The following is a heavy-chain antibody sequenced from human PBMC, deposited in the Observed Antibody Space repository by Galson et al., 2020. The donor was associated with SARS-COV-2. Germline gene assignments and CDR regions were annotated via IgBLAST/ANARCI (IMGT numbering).Heavy chain of an antibody. J-gene: IGHJ4*02. V-gene: IGHV4-4*02. CDR3: ARDYGDSIDY. CDR2: IYYTGRI. Sequence: SETLSLTCAVSGGSISSSNWWIWVRQPPGKGLAWIGEIYYTGRINYNPSLKSRVTISMDKSKNQFSLKLNSVTAADTAVYYCARDYGDSIDYWGQGTLVTVSS. D-gene: IGHD4-17*01. CDR1: GGSISSSNW.